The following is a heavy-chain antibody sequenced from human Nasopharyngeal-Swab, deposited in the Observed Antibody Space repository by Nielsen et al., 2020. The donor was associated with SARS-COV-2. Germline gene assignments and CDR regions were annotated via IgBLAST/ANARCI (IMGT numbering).Heavy chain of an antibody. J-gene: IGHJ4*02. CDR2: ISYDGSSK. D-gene: IGHD5-12*01. Sequence: GESLKISCAASGFTFSSYGMHWVRQAPGKGLEWVAVISYDGSSKFYADSVKGRFTISRDNSKNTLYLQMNSLRAEDTAVYYCAKDRRSREYSGYPVGYFDYWGQGTLVTVSS. CDR1: GFTFSSYG. V-gene: IGHV3-30*18. CDR3: AKDRRSREYSGYPVGYFDY.